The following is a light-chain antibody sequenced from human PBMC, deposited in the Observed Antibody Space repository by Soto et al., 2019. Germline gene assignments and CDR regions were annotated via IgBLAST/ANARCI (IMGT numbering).Light chain of an antibody. J-gene: IGKJ3*01. CDR3: QHRYSTPT. Sequence: DIQMTQSPSSLSASVGDRVTITCRASQSISSYLNWYQQKPGKAPNLLIYAASSLQSGDPSRFRGSGSGTDLTLTISSLQPVEFATYYCQHRYSTPTFGTGNKVDIK. V-gene: IGKV1-39*01. CDR2: AAS. CDR1: QSISSY.